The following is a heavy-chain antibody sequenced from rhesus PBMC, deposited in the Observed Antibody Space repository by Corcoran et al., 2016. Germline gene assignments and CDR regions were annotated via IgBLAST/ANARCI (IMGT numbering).Heavy chain of an antibody. Sequence: QVQLQESGPGLVKPSETLSLTCAVSGGSISSNSWSWILQSPGKWLEWIGYIHGGIGSTSYKPSLKSRVTISTDTSKNKFSLRLTSVTAADTAVYYCARLQFLEWLLLEFDSWGQGVLVTVSS. J-gene: IGHJ4*01. D-gene: IGHD3-3*01. CDR3: ARLQFLEWLLLEFDS. V-gene: IGHV4-147*01. CDR1: GGSISSNS. CDR2: IHGGIGST.